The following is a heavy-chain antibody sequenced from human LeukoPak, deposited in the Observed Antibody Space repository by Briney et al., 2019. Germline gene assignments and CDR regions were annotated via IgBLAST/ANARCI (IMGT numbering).Heavy chain of an antibody. CDR2: ISYDGSNK. J-gene: IGHJ4*02. CDR1: GFTFSSYG. Sequence: GGSLRLSCAASGFTFSSYGMHWVRQAPGKGLEWVAVISYDGSNKYYADSVKGRFTISRDNSKNTLYLQMNSLRAEDTAVYYCARSPIHKYAIQGSYYFDYWGQGTLVTVSS. CDR3: ARSPIHKYAIQGSYYFDY. D-gene: IGHD2-8*01. V-gene: IGHV3-30*19.